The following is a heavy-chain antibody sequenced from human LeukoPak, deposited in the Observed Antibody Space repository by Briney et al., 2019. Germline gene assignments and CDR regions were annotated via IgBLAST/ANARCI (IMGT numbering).Heavy chain of an antibody. CDR3: ATDIVVVPAALPYAFDI. D-gene: IGHD2-2*01. V-gene: IGHV3-9*01. CDR2: ISWNSGSI. CDR1: GFTFSSYE. Sequence: GGSLRLSCAASGFTFSSYEMNWVRQAPGKGLEWVSGISWNSGSIGYADSVKGRFTISRDNAKNSLYLQMNSLRAEDTALYYCATDIVVVPAALPYAFDIWGQGTMVTVSS. J-gene: IGHJ3*02.